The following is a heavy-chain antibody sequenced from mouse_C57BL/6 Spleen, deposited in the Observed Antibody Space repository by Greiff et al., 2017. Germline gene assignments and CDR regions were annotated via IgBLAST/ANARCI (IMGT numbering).Heavy chain of an antibody. CDR1: GYAFSSSW. V-gene: IGHV1-82*01. D-gene: IGHD2-3*01. J-gene: IGHJ2*01. Sequence: QVQLQQSGPELVKPGASVKISCKASGYAFSSSWMNWVKQRHGKGLEWIGRIYPGDGDTNYNGKFKGKATLTADKSSSTAYMQLSSLTSEDSAVYFCAREVGWLPPFDYWGQGTTLTVSS. CDR2: IYPGDGDT. CDR3: AREVGWLPPFDY.